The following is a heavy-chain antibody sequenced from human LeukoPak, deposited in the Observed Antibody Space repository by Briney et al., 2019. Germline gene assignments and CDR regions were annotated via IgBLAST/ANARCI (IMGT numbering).Heavy chain of an antibody. CDR2: IDARSGIV. V-gene: IGHV3-48*01. CDR1: GFTFTMFG. D-gene: IGHD3-3*01. CDR3: ARTYDFGRGPPGDAFDN. J-gene: IGHJ3*02. Sequence: PGGSLRLSCAASGFTFTMFGMNWVRQAPGKGLEWVSYIDARSGIVYYADSVQGRFTISRDDAKDSVFLQMNSLRVDDTAVYYCARTYDFGRGPPGDAFDNWDQGTLVTVPS.